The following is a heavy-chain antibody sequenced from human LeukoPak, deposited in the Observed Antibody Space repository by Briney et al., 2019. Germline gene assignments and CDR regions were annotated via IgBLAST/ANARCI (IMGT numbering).Heavy chain of an antibody. D-gene: IGHD3-3*02. J-gene: IGHJ4*02. CDR3: ARAPSNAHFDY. CDR2: ISSSGSTI. CDR1: GFTFSSYE. Sequence: GGSLRLSCAASGFTFSSYEMNWVRQAPGKGLEWVSYISSSGSTIYYADSVKGRFTISRDNAKNSLYLQMNSLRAEDTAVYYCARAPSNAHFDYWGQGTLVTVSS. V-gene: IGHV3-48*03.